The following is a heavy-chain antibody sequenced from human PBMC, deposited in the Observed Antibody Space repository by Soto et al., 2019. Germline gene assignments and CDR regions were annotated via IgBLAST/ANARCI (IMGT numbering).Heavy chain of an antibody. CDR2: ISYDGSNK. V-gene: IGHV3-30-3*01. D-gene: IGHD2-2*01. J-gene: IGHJ6*02. CDR1: GFTFSSYA. CDR3: AREPIVVVPAAMFLYYYGMDV. Sequence: GGSLRLSCAASGFTFSSYAMHWVRQAPGKGLEWVAVISYDGSNKYYADSVKGRFTISRDNSKNTLYLQMNSLRAEDTAVYYCAREPIVVVPAAMFLYYYGMDVCGQGTTVTVSS.